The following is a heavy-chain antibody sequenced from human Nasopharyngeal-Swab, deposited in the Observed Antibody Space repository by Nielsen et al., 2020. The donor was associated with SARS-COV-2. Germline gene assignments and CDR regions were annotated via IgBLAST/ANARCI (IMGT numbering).Heavy chain of an antibody. V-gene: IGHV3-30*04. CDR2: ISYDGSNK. D-gene: IGHD2-15*01. CDR3: ARDIVVVVAATRYYYYYGMDV. CDR1: GFTFSSYA. Sequence: GESLKISCAASGFTFSSYAMHWVRQAPGKGLEWVAVISYDGSNKYYADSVKGRFTISRDNSKNTLYLQMNSLRAEDTAVYYCARDIVVVVAATRYYYYYGMDVWGRGTTVTVSS. J-gene: IGHJ6*02.